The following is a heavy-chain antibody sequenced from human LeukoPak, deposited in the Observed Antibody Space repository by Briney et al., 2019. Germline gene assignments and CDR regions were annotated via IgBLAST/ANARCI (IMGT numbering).Heavy chain of an antibody. CDR3: ASAGYSSGWYHY. Sequence: PSETLSLTCTVSGGSLNSGSYYWRWIRQHPGKGLEWLGYIYYRGDTNYNPSLKGRVTISLDTSKNQFSLKVKSVTAADTAVYYCASAGYSSGWYHYWGQGTRVTVSS. J-gene: IGHJ4*02. CDR2: IYYRGDT. CDR1: GGSLNSGSYY. V-gene: IGHV4-31*03. D-gene: IGHD6-13*01.